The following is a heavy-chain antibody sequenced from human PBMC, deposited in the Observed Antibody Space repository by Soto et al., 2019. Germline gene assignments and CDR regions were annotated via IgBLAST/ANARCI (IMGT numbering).Heavy chain of an antibody. CDR2: IIPILGIA. V-gene: IGHV1-69*08. D-gene: IGHD3-3*01. Sequence: QVQLVQSGAEVKKPGSSVKVSCKASGGTFSSYTISWVRQAPGQGLEWMGRIIPILGIANYAQKFQGRVTITADKPTSTAYMELSSLRSEDTAVYYCARDGPDSRVLADPWGQGTLVTVSS. CDR3: ARDGPDSRVLADP. CDR1: GGTFSSYT. J-gene: IGHJ5*02.